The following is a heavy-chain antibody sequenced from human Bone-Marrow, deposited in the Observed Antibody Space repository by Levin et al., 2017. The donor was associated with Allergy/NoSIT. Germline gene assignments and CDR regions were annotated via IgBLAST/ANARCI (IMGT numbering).Heavy chain of an antibody. J-gene: IGHJ5*02. V-gene: IGHV3-7*01. Sequence: GGSLRLSCAASGFTFSNSWMSWVRQTPGKGLEWVANIKEDGSEKYYVDSLKGRFTISRDNAKNSLYVQMNSLRAEDTAVYYCARDQFRRATIGARWFDPWGQGTLVIVSS. D-gene: IGHD5-24*01. CDR1: GFTFSNSW. CDR2: IKEDGSEK. CDR3: ARDQFRRATIGARWFDP.